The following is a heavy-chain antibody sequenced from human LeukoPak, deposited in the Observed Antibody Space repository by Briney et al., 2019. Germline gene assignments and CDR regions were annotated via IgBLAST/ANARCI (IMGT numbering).Heavy chain of an antibody. J-gene: IGHJ4*02. Sequence: SGGSLRLSCAASGFTFSSYAMSWVRQAPGKGLEWVSVISGSGGSTYYADSVKGRFTISRDNSKNTVYLQMNSLRAEDTAVYYCAKSYYGSGSYYNVVDYWGQGTLVTVSS. V-gene: IGHV3-23*01. CDR1: GFTFSSYA. D-gene: IGHD3-10*01. CDR3: AKSYYGSGSYYNVVDY. CDR2: ISGSGGST.